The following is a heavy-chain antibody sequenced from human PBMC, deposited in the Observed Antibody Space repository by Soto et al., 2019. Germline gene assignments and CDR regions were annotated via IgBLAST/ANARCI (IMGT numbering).Heavy chain of an antibody. J-gene: IGHJ6*02. Sequence: SETLSLTCTVSGGSISSSSYYWGCIRQPPGKGLEWIGSIYCSGSTYYNPSLNSRVTISVDSSNNQFSLKLSSVTAADTAVYYFASHSVENYGMDVWGQGTTVTVSS. CDR3: ASHSVENYGMDV. D-gene: IGHD3-3*01. CDR1: GGSISSSSYY. V-gene: IGHV4-39*01. CDR2: IYCSGST.